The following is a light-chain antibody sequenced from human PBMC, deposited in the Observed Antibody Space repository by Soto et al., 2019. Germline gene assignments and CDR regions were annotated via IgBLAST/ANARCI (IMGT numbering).Light chain of an antibody. CDR1: SSDVGAYIF. J-gene: IGLJ1*01. Sequence: QSALTQPPSASGSPGQSVTISCTGTSSDVGAYIFVSWYQQHPGKAPKLMVYDVNRRPPGVPDRFFGSKSGNTASLTVSGLQAEDDADYYCVSFAGDTYVFGTGTKLTVL. CDR3: VSFAGDTYV. V-gene: IGLV2-8*01. CDR2: DVN.